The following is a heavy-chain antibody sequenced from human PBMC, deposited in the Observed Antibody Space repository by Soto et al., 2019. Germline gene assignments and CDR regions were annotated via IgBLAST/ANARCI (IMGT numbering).Heavy chain of an antibody. J-gene: IGHJ6*03. Sequence: VQLLESGGGLVQPGGSLRLSCVASGLTFSSYAMSWVRQAPGKGLEWVSVISGSGGSTYYADSVKGGFTISRDNSKNTLYLQMNSVRAEDTAVYYCAKRSCSGGSCYQWYYYMDVWGKGTTVTVSS. V-gene: IGHV3-23*01. CDR2: ISGSGGST. D-gene: IGHD2-15*01. CDR1: GLTFSSYA. CDR3: AKRSCSGGSCYQWYYYMDV.